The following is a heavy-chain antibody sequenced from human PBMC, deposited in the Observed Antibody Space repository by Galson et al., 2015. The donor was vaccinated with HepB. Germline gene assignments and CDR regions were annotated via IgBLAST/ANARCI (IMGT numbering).Heavy chain of an antibody. D-gene: IGHD5-12*01. Sequence: SLRLSCAASGFTFSSYAMSWVRQAPGKGLEWVSAISGSGGSTYYADSVKGRFTISRDNSKNTLYLQMNSLRAEDTAVYYCARSCPCGRGYSGYDSPFDYWGQGTLVTVSS. J-gene: IGHJ4*02. V-gene: IGHV3-23*01. CDR3: ARSCPCGRGYSGYDSPFDY. CDR1: GFTFSSYA. CDR2: ISGSGGST.